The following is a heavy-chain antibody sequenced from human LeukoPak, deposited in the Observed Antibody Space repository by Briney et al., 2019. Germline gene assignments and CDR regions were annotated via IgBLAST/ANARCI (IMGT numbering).Heavy chain of an antibody. CDR3: ANTRGYYECSCYYEPWFDH. Sequence: ASVKVSCKASGGTFSSYAISWVRQAPGQGLEWMGGIIPIFGIAKYAQKLQSRVTITTEKSTSTAYMELSSLKSEDTAVYYCANTRGYYECSCYYEPWFDHWGQGTLVTVSS. D-gene: IGHD3-22*01. CDR2: IIPIFGIA. V-gene: IGHV1-69*17. CDR1: GGTFSSYA. J-gene: IGHJ5*02.